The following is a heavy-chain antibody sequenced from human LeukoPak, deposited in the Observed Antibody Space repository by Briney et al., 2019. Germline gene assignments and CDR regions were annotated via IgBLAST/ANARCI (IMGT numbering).Heavy chain of an antibody. V-gene: IGHV3-64*01. CDR1: GFTFSSYA. CDR3: ARDRTARRGYYYMDV. J-gene: IGHJ6*03. D-gene: IGHD4-17*01. CDR2: ISSNGGST. Sequence: GGSLRLSCAASGFTFSSYAMHWVRQAPGKGPEYVSAISSNGGSTYYANSVKGRFTISRDNSKNTLYLQMGSLRAEDMAVYYCARDRTARRGYYYMDVWGKGTTVTVSS.